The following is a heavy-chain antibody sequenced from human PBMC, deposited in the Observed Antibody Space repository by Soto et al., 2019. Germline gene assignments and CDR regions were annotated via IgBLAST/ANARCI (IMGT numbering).Heavy chain of an antibody. Sequence: SVKVSCKASGGTFSSYTISWVRQAPGQGLEWMGRIIPILGIANYAQKFQGRVTITADKSTSTAYMELSSLRSEDTAVYYCAIDTKNIAAAGYFDYWGQGTQVTVSS. V-gene: IGHV1-69*04. J-gene: IGHJ4*02. CDR2: IIPILGIA. CDR1: GGTFSSYT. CDR3: AIDTKNIAAAGYFDY. D-gene: IGHD6-13*01.